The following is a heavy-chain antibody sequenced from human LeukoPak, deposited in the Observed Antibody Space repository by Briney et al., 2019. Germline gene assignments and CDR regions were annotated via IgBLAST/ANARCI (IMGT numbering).Heavy chain of an antibody. D-gene: IGHD3-22*01. CDR2: ISYDGSNK. V-gene: IGHV3-30*18. J-gene: IGHJ4*02. Sequence: GASVKVSCKASGYTFTGYYMHWVRQAPGKGLEWVAVISYDGSNKYYADSVKGRFTISRDNSKNTLYLQMNSLRAEDTAVYYCAKDHRPRWLLPLYFDYWGQGTLVTVSS. CDR1: GYTFTGYY. CDR3: AKDHRPRWLLPLYFDY.